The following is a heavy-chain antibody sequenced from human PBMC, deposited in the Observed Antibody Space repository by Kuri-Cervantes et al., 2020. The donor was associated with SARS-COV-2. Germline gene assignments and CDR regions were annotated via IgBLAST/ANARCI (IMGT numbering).Heavy chain of an antibody. CDR1: GGSISSYY. Sequence: SETLSLTCTVSGGSISSYYWSWIRQPPGKGLEWIGYIYYSESTNYNPSLKSRVTISLDTSKNQFSLKLSSGTAADTAVYYCARPFGDYVSWFDYWGQGTLVTVSS. J-gene: IGHJ4*02. CDR3: ARPFGDYVSWFDY. V-gene: IGHV4-59*01. D-gene: IGHD4-17*01. CDR2: IYYSEST.